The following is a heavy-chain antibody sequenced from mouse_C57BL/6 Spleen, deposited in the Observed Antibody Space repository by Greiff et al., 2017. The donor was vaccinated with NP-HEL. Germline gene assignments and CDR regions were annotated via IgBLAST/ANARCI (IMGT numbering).Heavy chain of an antibody. Sequence: QVQLQQPGAELVRPGSSVKLSCKASGYTFTSYWMDWVKQRPGQGLEWIGNIYPSDSETHYNQKFKDKATLTVDKSSSTAYMQLSSLTSEDSAVYYCARGRGDWEDWGQGTTLTVSS. V-gene: IGHV1-61*01. CDR1: GYTFTSYW. CDR2: IYPSDSET. J-gene: IGHJ2*01. D-gene: IGHD4-1*01. CDR3: ARGRGDWED.